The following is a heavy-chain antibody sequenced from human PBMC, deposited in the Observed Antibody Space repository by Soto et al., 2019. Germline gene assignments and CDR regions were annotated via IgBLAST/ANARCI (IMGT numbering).Heavy chain of an antibody. J-gene: IGHJ4*02. Sequence: QVQLQESGPGLVKPSQTLSLTCTVSGGSISSGDYYWSWIRQPPGKGLEWIGYIYYSGSTYYNPSLKSRVTISVDTSKNQFSLKLSSVTAADTAVYYCARTTLILIAAAGTFYFDYWGQGTLVTVSS. D-gene: IGHD6-13*01. CDR3: ARTTLILIAAAGTFYFDY. CDR2: IYYSGST. V-gene: IGHV4-30-4*01. CDR1: GGSISSGDYY.